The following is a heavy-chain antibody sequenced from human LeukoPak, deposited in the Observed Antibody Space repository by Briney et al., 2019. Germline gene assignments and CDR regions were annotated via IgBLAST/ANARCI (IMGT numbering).Heavy chain of an antibody. CDR1: GGSISSTSHY. CDR2: VYYSGST. CDR3: ARLGYSVSWTDC. J-gene: IGHJ4*02. D-gene: IGHD6-13*01. V-gene: IGHV4-39*01. Sequence: PSETLSLTCTVSGGSISSTSHYWGWIRQPPGKGLEWIGSVYYSGSTYYNPSLKSRVTMSADTSKNQFSLRLSSVTATDMAVYFCARLGYSVSWTDCWGQGILVTVSS.